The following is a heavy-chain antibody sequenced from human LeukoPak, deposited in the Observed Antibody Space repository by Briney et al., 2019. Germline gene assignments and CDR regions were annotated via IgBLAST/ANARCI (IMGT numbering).Heavy chain of an antibody. V-gene: IGHV3-30*04. CDR3: ARDARYYFDY. CDR2: ISYDGSNK. Sequence: GRSLRLSCAASGFTFSSYAMHWVRQAPGKGLEWVAVISYDGSNKYYADSVKGRFTISRDNSKNTLYLQMNSLRAEDTAVYYCARDARYYFDYWGQGTLVTVSS. J-gene: IGHJ4*02. CDR1: GFTFSSYA.